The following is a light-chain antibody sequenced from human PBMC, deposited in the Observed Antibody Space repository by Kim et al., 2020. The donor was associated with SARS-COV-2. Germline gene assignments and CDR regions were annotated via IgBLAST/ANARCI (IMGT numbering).Light chain of an antibody. Sequence: DIQMTQSPSAVSASVGDKVTITCRASQDIKIYLAWFQQKPGKVPERLIYDASTLHSGVPSRFSGSGSGTEFTLTISSLQPEDFAVYYCLQHNIYPLSFGQGTKVDIK. CDR3: LQHNIYPLS. J-gene: IGKJ1*01. CDR2: DAS. V-gene: IGKV1-17*03. CDR1: QDIKIY.